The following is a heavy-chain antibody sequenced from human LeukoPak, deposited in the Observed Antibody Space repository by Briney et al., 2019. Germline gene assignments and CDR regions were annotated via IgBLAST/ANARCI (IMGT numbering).Heavy chain of an antibody. J-gene: IGHJ4*02. Sequence: PSETLSLTCTVSGGSISSSSYYWGWIRQPPGKGLEWIGYIYYSGSTNYNPSLKSRVTISVDTSKNQFSLKLSSVTAADTAVYYCARAFSGSPRTFDYWGQGTLVTVSS. V-gene: IGHV4-61*05. CDR2: IYYSGST. CDR3: ARAFSGSPRTFDY. D-gene: IGHD1-26*01. CDR1: GGSISSSSYY.